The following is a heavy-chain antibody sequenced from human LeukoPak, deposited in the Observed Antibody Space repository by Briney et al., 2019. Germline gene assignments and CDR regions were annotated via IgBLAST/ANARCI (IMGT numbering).Heavy chain of an antibody. D-gene: IGHD6-13*01. CDR1: GFTVSSNY. J-gene: IGHJ6*02. V-gene: IGHV3-66*01. Sequence: GGSLRLSCAASGFTVSSNYMSWVRQAPGKGLEWVSVIYSGGSTYYADSVKGRFTISRDNSKNTLYLQMNSLRAEDTAVYYCASSIAAAGYNGGTPKTYGMDVWGQGTTVTVSS. CDR2: IYSGGST. CDR3: ASSIAAAGYNGGTPKTYGMDV.